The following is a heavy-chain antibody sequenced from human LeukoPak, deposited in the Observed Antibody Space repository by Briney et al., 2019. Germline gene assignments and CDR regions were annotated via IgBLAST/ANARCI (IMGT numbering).Heavy chain of an antibody. Sequence: AAVKDSCKASGYTFTSYGISWVRQAPGQGVEWMGWISAYNGNTNYAQKLQGRVTMTTDTSTSTAYMELRSLRSDDTAVYYCAASDYGDVFDYWGQGTLVTVSS. J-gene: IGHJ4*02. CDR3: AASDYGDVFDY. D-gene: IGHD4-17*01. CDR1: GYTFTSYG. CDR2: ISAYNGNT. V-gene: IGHV1-18*04.